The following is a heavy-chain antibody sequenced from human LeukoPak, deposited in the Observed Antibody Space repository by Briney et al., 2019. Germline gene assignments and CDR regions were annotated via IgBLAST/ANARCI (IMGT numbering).Heavy chain of an antibody. J-gene: IGHJ6*03. D-gene: IGHD3-3*01. V-gene: IGHV3-73*01. CDR3: TRWSAHPGYYMDV. Sequence: GGSLKLSCAASGFTFSGSAMHWVRQASGKGLEWVGRIRGKPNNYATEYAESVKGRFTISRDDSKNMAYLQMNNLKTEDTAVYYCTRWSAHPGYYMDVWGKGTTVTVSS. CDR1: GFTFSGSA. CDR2: IRGKPNNYAT.